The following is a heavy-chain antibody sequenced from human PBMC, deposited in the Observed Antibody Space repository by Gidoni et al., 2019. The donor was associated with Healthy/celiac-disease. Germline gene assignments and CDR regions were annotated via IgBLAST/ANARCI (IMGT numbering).Heavy chain of an antibody. CDR2: IIPIFGTA. Sequence: QVQLVQSGAEVKKPGSSVKVSCKASGGPFRSYAISWVRQAPGQGLEWMGGIIPIFGTANYAQKFQGRVTITADKSTSTAYMELSSLRSEDTAVYYCARVGTSGYYRNWFDPWGQGTLVTVSS. V-gene: IGHV1-69*06. CDR3: ARVGTSGYYRNWFDP. J-gene: IGHJ5*02. D-gene: IGHD3-22*01. CDR1: GGPFRSYA.